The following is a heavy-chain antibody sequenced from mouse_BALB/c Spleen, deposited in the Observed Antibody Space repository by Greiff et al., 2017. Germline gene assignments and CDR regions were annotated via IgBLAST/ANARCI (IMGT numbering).Heavy chain of an antibody. J-gene: IGHJ3*01. CDR2: ISDGGSYT. V-gene: IGHV5-4*02. CDR1: GFTFSDYY. Sequence: EVQLVESGGGLVKPGGSLKLSCAASGFTFSDYYMYWVRQTPEKRLEWVATISDGGSYTYYPDSVKGRFTISRDNAKNNLYLQMSSLKSEDTAMYYCARRGGYDSWFAYWGQGTLVTVSA. CDR3: ARRGGYDSWFAY. D-gene: IGHD2-14*01.